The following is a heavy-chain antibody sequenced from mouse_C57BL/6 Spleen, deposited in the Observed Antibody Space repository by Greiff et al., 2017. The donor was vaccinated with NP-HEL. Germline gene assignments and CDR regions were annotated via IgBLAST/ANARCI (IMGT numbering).Heavy chain of an antibody. D-gene: IGHD2-3*01. CDR1: GYTFTDYN. CDR2: INPNNGGT. J-gene: IGHJ1*03. Sequence: VQLKESGPELVKPGASVKIPCKASGYTFTDYNMDWVKQSHGKSLEWIGDINPNNGGTIYNQKFKGKATLTVDKSSSTAYMELRSLTSEDTAVYYCARFDGYYGYFDVWGTGTTVTVSS. CDR3: ARFDGYYGYFDV. V-gene: IGHV1-18*01.